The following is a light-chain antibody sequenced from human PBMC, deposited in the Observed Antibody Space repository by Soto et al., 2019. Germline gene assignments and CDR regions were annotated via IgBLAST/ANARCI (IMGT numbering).Light chain of an antibody. Sequence: EIVMTQSPATLSVSPGERATLSCRASQSVGSDLAWYQQKPGQAPNLLIFGASHRAPDIPDRFSGSGSGTDFTLTISRLEPEDFAVYYCQQYGSSIQTFGQGTKVDIK. CDR3: QQYGSSIQT. V-gene: IGKV3-20*01. J-gene: IGKJ1*01. CDR2: GAS. CDR1: QSVGSD.